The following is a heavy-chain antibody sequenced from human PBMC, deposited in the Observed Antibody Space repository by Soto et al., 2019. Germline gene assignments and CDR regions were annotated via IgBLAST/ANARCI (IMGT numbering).Heavy chain of an antibody. J-gene: IGHJ6*02. CDR3: ASCIAARPGYYYYGMDV. CDR1: GGSFSGYC. D-gene: IGHD6-6*01. V-gene: IGHV4-34*01. Sequence: PSETLSLTCAVYGGSFSGYCWSWIRQPPGKGLEWIGEINHSGSTNYNPSLKSRVTISVDTSKNQFSLKLSSVTAADTAVYYCASCIAARPGYYYYGMDVWGQGTPVTVSS. CDR2: INHSGST.